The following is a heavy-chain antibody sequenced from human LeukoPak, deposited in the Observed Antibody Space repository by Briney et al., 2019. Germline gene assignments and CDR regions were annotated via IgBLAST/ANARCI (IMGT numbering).Heavy chain of an antibody. CDR3: ARDRLHYDSSGYPDY. Sequence: SETLSLTCTVSGCSISSGDYYWSWIPQPPGKCLEWIGYIYYSGSTYYHPSLKSRVTISVDTSKNQFSLKLSSVTAADTAVYYCARDRLHYDSSGYPDYWGQGTLVTVSS. V-gene: IGHV4-30-4*01. CDR1: GCSISSGDYY. D-gene: IGHD3-22*01. CDR2: IYYSGST. J-gene: IGHJ4*02.